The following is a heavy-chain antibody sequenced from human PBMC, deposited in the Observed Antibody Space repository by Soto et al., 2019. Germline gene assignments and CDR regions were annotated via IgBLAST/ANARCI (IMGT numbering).Heavy chain of an antibody. CDR3: ARGGYDFWGGYPTANFDY. CDR2: IWYDGSNK. J-gene: IGHJ4*02. D-gene: IGHD3-3*01. V-gene: IGHV3-33*01. CDR1: GFTFSSYG. Sequence: GGSLRLSCAASGFTFSSYGMHWVRQAPGKGLEWVAVIWYDGSNKYYADSVKGRFTISRDNSKNTVYLQMNGLRAEDTAVYYWARGGYDFWGGYPTANFDYWGQGTLVTVSS.